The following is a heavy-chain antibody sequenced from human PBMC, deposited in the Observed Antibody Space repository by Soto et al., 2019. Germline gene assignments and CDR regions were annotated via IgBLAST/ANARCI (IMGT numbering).Heavy chain of an antibody. D-gene: IGHD2-15*01. Sequence: PGGSLRLSCAASGFTFSSYTMTWVRQAPGKGLEWVSAISGSGTGTYYADSVKGRFTISKDNSKNTLFLQMNSLRAEDTALYYCARGGGNVDYWGRGTLVTVSS. CDR1: GFTFSSYT. CDR2: ISGSGTGT. J-gene: IGHJ4*02. CDR3: ARGGGNVDY. V-gene: IGHV3-23*01.